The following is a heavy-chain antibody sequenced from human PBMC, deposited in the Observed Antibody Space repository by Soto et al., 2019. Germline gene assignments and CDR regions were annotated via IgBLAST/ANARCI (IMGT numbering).Heavy chain of an antibody. CDR3: ARDMGQVGATNFMFDY. J-gene: IGHJ4*02. CDR1: GFTFSSYG. D-gene: IGHD1-26*01. V-gene: IGHV3-33*01. CDR2: IWYDGSNK. Sequence: GGSLRLSCAASGFTFSSYGMHWVRQAPGKGLEWVAVIWYDGSNKYYADSVKGRFTISRDNSKNTLYLQMNSLRAEDTAVYYCARDMGQVGATNFMFDYWGQGTLVTVSS.